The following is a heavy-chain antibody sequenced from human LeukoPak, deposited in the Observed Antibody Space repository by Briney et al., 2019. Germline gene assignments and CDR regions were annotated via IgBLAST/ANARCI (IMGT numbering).Heavy chain of an antibody. CDR2: INPNSGGK. Sequence: ASVKGSCKASGYTFTGYYMHWVRQAPGQGLEWMGWINPNSGGKNYAQKFQGRVTMTRDTSISTAYMALSRLRSDDTAVYYCARAPFYYYDSSGYPPGRANWFAPWGQGTLVTVSS. D-gene: IGHD3-22*01. J-gene: IGHJ5*02. CDR1: GYTFTGYY. CDR3: ARAPFYYYDSSGYPPGRANWFAP. V-gene: IGHV1-2*02.